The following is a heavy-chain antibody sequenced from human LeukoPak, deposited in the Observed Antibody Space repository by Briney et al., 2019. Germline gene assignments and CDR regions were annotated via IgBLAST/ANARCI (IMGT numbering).Heavy chain of an antibody. V-gene: IGHV3-66*01. CDR2: IYSGGST. J-gene: IGHJ4*02. Sequence: GGSLRLSCAASGFTVSSNYMSWVRQAPGKGLEWVSVIYSGGSTYYADSVKGRFTISRDNSKNTLYLQMSSLRAEDTAVYYCARGEGVWYFDYWGQGTLVTVSS. CDR1: GFTVSSNY. CDR3: ARGEGVWYFDY. D-gene: IGHD3-16*01.